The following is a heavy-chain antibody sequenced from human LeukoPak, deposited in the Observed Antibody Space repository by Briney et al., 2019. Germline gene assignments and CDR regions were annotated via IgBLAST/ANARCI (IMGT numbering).Heavy chain of an antibody. Sequence: PSETLSLTCSVSGGSVTSDYWSWVRQSPGKGLEWIGHIYYRGSTNYNPSLKSRATISVDTSKNQISLKLRSVTAADTAVYYCARDDYSSGWSESGKFPYYQYNSMDVWGQGTTVTVSS. V-gene: IGHV4-59*02. CDR1: GGSVTSDY. CDR3: ARDDYSSGWSESGKFPYYQYNSMDV. CDR2: IYYRGST. D-gene: IGHD6-19*01. J-gene: IGHJ6*02.